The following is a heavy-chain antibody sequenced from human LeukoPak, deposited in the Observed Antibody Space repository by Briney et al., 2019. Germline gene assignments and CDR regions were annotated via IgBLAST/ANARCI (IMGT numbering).Heavy chain of an antibody. Sequence: SETLSLTCAVYGGSFSSYYWSWIRQPPGKGLEWIGEINHSGSTNYNPSLKSRVTISVDTSKNQFSLKLSSVTAADTAVYYCARGERLAIVVVPFGFDPWGQGTLVTVSS. V-gene: IGHV4-34*01. CDR2: INHSGST. CDR1: GGSFSSYY. CDR3: ARGERLAIVVVPFGFDP. D-gene: IGHD2-2*01. J-gene: IGHJ5*02.